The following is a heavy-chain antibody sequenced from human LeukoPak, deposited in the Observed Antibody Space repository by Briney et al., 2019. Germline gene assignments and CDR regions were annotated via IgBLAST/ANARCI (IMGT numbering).Heavy chain of an antibody. CDR1: GFTFSSYA. Sequence: GGSLRLSCEASGFTFSSYAMSWVRQAPGKGLEWVSAISGSGGSTYYADSVKGRFTISRDNSKNTLYLQMNSLRAEDTAVYYCAKLGSWFYYYGMDVWGQGTTVTVSS. V-gene: IGHV3-23*01. CDR3: AKLGSWFYYYGMDV. D-gene: IGHD3-10*01. J-gene: IGHJ6*02. CDR2: ISGSGGST.